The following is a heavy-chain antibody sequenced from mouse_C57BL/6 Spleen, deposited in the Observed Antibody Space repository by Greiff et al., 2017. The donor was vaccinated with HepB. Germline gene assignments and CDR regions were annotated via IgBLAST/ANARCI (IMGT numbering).Heavy chain of an antibody. CDR2: ISSGSSTI. J-gene: IGHJ2*01. V-gene: IGHV5-17*01. CDR1: GFTFSDYG. Sequence: EVQGVESGGGLVKPGGSLKLSCAASGFTFSDYGMHWVRQAPEKGLEWVAYISSGSSTIYYADTVKGRFTISRDNAKNTLFLQMTSLRSEDTAMYYCARQGYYGSSSSFDYWGQGTTLTVSS. CDR3: ARQGYYGSSSSFDY. D-gene: IGHD1-1*01.